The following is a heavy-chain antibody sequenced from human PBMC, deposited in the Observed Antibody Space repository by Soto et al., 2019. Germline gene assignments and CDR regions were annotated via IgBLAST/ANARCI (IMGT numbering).Heavy chain of an antibody. CDR1: EGTFNSYA. D-gene: IGHD6-13*01. CDR2: IIPYYNTL. CDR3: ARGASRWYPYFFDS. V-gene: IGHV1-69*01. Sequence: QAQVVQSGAEVRKPGSSVKLSCKASEGTFNSYAIAWVRQAPGQVLEWMGGIIPYYNTLNYAQKFQDRVTITADDSTNTVYMELSSLRPDDTAVYFCARGASRWYPYFFDSWAQGTLVTVSS. J-gene: IGHJ4*02.